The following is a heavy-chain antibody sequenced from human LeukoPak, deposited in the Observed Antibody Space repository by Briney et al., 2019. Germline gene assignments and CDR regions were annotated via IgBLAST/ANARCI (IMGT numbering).Heavy chain of an antibody. CDR2: ISYDGSNK. V-gene: IGHV3-30*18. CDR1: GFTFSSYG. D-gene: IGHD6-19*01. Sequence: GGPLRLSCAASGFTFSSYGMHWVRQAPGKGLEWVAVISYDGSNKYYADSVKGRFTISRDNSKNTLYLQMNSLRAEDTAVYYCAKGDSADYHIAVAGTLGYWGQGTLVTVSS. J-gene: IGHJ4*02. CDR3: AKGDSADYHIAVAGTLGY.